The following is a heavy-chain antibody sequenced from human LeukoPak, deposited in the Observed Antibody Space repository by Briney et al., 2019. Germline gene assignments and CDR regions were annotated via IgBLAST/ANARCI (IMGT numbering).Heavy chain of an antibody. CDR3: ATKDTRVGGGDYYYMDV. Sequence: ASVKVSCKASGGTFSSYAISWVRQAPGQGLEWLGWINPYSGDTNSAQKFQGRVTMTRDTSISTAYMELSRLRSDDTAVYYCATKDTRVGGGDYYYMDVWGKGTTVTVSS. V-gene: IGHV1-2*02. J-gene: IGHJ6*03. D-gene: IGHD1-26*01. CDR2: INPYSGDT. CDR1: GGTFSSYA.